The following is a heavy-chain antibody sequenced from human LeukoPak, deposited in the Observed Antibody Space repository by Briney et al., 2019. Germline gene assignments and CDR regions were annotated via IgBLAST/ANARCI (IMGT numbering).Heavy chain of an antibody. CDR2: IYYSGST. J-gene: IGHJ2*01. D-gene: IGHD5-12*01. CDR1: GGSISSYY. CDR3: ARRGAYSGNDLAWYFDL. Sequence: PSETLSLTCTVSGGSISSYYWSWIPQSPGKGLEWFGYIYYSGSTNYNPSLKSRVTISVDTSKNQFSLRLSSVTAADTAVYYCARRGAYSGNDLAWYFDLWGRGTLVTVSS. V-gene: IGHV4-59*08.